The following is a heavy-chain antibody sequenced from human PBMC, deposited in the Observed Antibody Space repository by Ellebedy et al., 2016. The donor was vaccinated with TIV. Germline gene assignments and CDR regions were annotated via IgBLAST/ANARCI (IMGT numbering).Heavy chain of an antibody. CDR1: GGSISSGDYY. J-gene: IGHJ4*02. CDR3: ARDKGSSGRSLDN. CDR2: IYYSGST. V-gene: IGHV4-30-4*02. D-gene: IGHD3-22*01. Sequence: SETLSLXCTVSGGSISSGDYYWSWIRQPPGKGLEWIGYIYYSGSTYYNPSLKSRVTMSVDTSKNQLSLKLSSMTAADTAVYYCARDKGSSGRSLDNWGQGTLVTVSS.